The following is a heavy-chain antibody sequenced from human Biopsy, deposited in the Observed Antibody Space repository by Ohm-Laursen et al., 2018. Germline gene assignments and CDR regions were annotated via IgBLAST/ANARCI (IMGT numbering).Heavy chain of an antibody. J-gene: IGHJ4*02. CDR3: GNEVHGRDY. D-gene: IGHD2-15*01. CDR2: INQAGTT. V-gene: IGHV4-34*08. Sequence: SDTLSLTCAVFGKTFSDYQGSWIRQPPGKGLERFGQINQAGTTIYNPSLKSRVSISADASKYDFCLRLTSLTAAGTAVYLCGNEVHGRDYWGLGARVAFSS. CDR1: GKTFSDYQ.